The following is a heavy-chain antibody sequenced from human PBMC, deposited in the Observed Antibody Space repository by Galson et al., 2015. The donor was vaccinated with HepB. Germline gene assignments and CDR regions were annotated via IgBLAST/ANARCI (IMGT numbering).Heavy chain of an antibody. CDR1: GDSISSDNFY. J-gene: IGHJ3*01. V-gene: IGHV4-31*03. CDR3: AKNRYGLDF. Sequence: QVQLQESGPGLVKPSQTLSLTCTVSGDSISSDNFYWSWIRQHPVKGLEWIGYIYYNGTTYYNPSLKSRLTISVDTSKNQFSLKLTSVTAADTATYYCAKNRYGLDFWSQGTLVTVSS. D-gene: IGHD4-17*01. CDR2: IYYNGTT.